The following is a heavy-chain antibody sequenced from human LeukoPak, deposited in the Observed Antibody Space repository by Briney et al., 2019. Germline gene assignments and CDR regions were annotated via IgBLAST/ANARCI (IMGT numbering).Heavy chain of an antibody. CDR1: GGSISSYY. Sequence: KTSETLSLTCSVSGGSISSYYWTWIRQPPGKGLEWIGYIHYSGNTNYSPSLKSRVTISVDTSKNQFSLKLSSVTAADTAVYYCARESYSSGFDYWGQGTLVTVSS. J-gene: IGHJ4*02. D-gene: IGHD6-19*01. CDR2: IHYSGNT. CDR3: ARESYSSGFDY. V-gene: IGHV4-59*12.